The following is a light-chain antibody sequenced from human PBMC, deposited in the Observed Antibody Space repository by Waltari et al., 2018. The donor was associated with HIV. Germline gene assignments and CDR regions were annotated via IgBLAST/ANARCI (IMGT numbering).Light chain of an antibody. CDR1: ESISSW. J-gene: IGKJ4*01. Sequence: DTQLTQSHATLSASIGARVTIVCRANESISSWLAWYQQRPALRPKLLIYKASVLDSGVSARFSGSGSGTEFALSISDLQTDDVATYFCQQYNSYPLTFGGGTKVEI. CDR2: KAS. CDR3: QQYNSYPLT. V-gene: IGKV1-5*03.